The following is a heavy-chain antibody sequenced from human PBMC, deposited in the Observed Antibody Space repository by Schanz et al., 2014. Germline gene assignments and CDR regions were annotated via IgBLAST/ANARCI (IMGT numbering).Heavy chain of an antibody. D-gene: IGHD2-21*01. J-gene: IGHJ4*02. Sequence: EVQLVESGGGLVQPRGSLRLSCAASEFSFSSFGMNWVRQAPGKGLEWVSYISSSSSTIYYADSVKGRFTISRDNAKNSLYLQMNTLRAEDTAVYYCAREDCSATSCYFRYWGQGTLGTVSS. CDR3: AREDCSATSCYFRY. CDR1: EFSFSSFG. CDR2: ISSSSSTI. V-gene: IGHV3-48*04.